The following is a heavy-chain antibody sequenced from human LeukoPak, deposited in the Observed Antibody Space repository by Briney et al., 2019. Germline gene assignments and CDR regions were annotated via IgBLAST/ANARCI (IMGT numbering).Heavy chain of an antibody. V-gene: IGHV4-59*08. CDR2: IYYSGST. D-gene: IGHD1-1*01. CDR3: ARLALYNWNDFEVENDY. CDR1: GGSISSYY. J-gene: IGHJ4*02. Sequence: SETLSLTCTVSGGSISSYYWSWIRQPPGKGLEWIGYIYYSGSTNYNPSLKSRVTISVDTSKNQFSLKLSSVTAADTAVYYCARLALYNWNDFEVENDYWGQGTLVTVSS.